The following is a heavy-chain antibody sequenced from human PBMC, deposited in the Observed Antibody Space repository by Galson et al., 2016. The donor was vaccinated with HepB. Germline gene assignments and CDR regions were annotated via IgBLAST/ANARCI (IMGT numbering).Heavy chain of an antibody. CDR2: IWSDGRQR. Sequence: SLRLSCAASGFTFTDLAIHWVRQAPGQGQWLTQIWSDGRQRNFADSAKGRFTFSRDNSKDTVYLQMNSLRVEDTAVYYCARDGQYLAPYSMDVWGQGTTVTVSS. J-gene: IGHJ6*02. CDR1: GFTFTDLA. D-gene: IGHD2-2*01. V-gene: IGHV3-33*01. CDR3: ARDGQYLAPYSMDV.